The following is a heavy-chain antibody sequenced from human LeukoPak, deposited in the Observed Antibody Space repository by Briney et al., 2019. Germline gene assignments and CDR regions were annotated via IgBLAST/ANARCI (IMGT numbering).Heavy chain of an antibody. D-gene: IGHD6-6*01. J-gene: IGHJ5*02. CDR1: GGSFSDYW. Sequence: PSETLSLTCAVYGGSFSDYWWTWIRQSPGKGLEWIGEVNHSGRTNYNPSLKSRVSISVDTSKNQFSLKLSSVTAADTAVYYCAKISSSSAHWFDPWGQGTLVTVSS. CDR3: AKISSSSAHWFDP. CDR2: VNHSGRT. V-gene: IGHV4-34*01.